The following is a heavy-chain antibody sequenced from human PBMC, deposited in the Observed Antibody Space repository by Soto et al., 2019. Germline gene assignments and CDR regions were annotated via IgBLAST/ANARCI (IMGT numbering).Heavy chain of an antibody. CDR3: AREVRGYYGSGLYYYYYGMDV. V-gene: IGHV1-2*02. D-gene: IGHD3-10*01. CDR2: INPNSGDT. Sequence: AASVKVSCKASGYTFTGYYMHWLRQAPGQGLEWMGWINPNSGDTNYAQKFQGRVTITADESTSTAYMELSSLRSEDTAVYYCAREVRGYYGSGLYYYYYGMDVWGQGTTVTVSS. J-gene: IGHJ6*02. CDR1: GYTFTGYY.